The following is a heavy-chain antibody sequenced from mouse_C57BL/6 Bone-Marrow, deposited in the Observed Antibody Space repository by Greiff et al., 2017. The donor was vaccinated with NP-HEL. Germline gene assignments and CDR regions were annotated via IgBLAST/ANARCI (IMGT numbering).Heavy chain of an antibody. V-gene: IGHV1-19*01. D-gene: IGHD1-1*01. CDR1: GYTFTDYY. CDR2: INPYNGGT. Sequence: VQLQQSGPVLVKPGASVKMSCKASGYTFTDYYMNWVKQSHGKSLEWIGVINPYNGGTSYNQKFKGKATLTVDKSSSTAYMELNSLTSEDSAVYYCAIADYGSSLYYAMDFWGQGTSVTVSS. J-gene: IGHJ4*01. CDR3: AIADYGSSLYYAMDF.